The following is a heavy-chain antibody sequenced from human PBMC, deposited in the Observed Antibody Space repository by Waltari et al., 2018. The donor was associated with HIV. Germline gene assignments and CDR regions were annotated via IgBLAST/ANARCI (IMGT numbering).Heavy chain of an antibody. CDR3: AREPQADFWSGYHDY. J-gene: IGHJ4*02. CDR2: IKQVGIEK. D-gene: IGHD3-3*01. Sequence: EVQLVESGGGLVQPGGSLRLSCAASGFTFSSFWMSWVRQAPGKGLEWVANIKQVGIEKYYVDVVKGRFTISRDNAKNSLYLQMNSLRAEDTAVYYCAREPQADFWSGYHDYWGQGTLVTVSS. CDR1: GFTFSSFW. V-gene: IGHV3-7*01.